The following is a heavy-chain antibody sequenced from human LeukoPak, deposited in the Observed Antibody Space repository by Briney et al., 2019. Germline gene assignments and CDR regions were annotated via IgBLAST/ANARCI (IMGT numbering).Heavy chain of an antibody. Sequence: GGPLRLSCAASGFTFSDYYMTWIRQAPGRGLEWISYINGSSSDTKYADSVKGRFTISRDNAKNSVYLLMNSLRAEDTAVYYCARRGTTYCTVDSCHPNWFDPWGQGTLVTVSS. J-gene: IGHJ5*02. V-gene: IGHV3-11*03. CDR1: GFTFSDYY. D-gene: IGHD2-15*01. CDR2: INGSSSDT. CDR3: ARRGTTYCTVDSCHPNWFDP.